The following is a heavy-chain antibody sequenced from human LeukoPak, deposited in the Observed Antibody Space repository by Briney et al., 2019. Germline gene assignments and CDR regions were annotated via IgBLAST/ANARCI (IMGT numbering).Heavy chain of an antibody. CDR1: GFTFSSYA. CDR2: ISGSGGST. V-gene: IGHV3-23*01. Sequence: GGSLRLSCAASGFTFSSYAMSWVRQAPGKGLEWVSAISGSGGSTYYADSVKGRFTISRDNSKNTLYLQMNSLRAEDSSVYYCARPTTVTTISADAFDIWGQGTMVTVSS. CDR3: ARPTTVTTISADAFDI. D-gene: IGHD4-17*01. J-gene: IGHJ3*02.